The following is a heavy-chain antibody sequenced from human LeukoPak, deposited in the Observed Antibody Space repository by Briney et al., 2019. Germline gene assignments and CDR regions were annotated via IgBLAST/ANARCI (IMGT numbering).Heavy chain of an antibody. CDR1: GGPFSGYY. D-gene: IGHD3-22*01. CDR3: ATRSYSSGYLYYFDY. Sequence: PSETLSLTCAVYGGPFSGYYWSWIRQPPGKGLEWIGEINHSGSTNYNPSLKSRVTISVDTSKNQFSLKLSSVTAADTAVYYCATRSYSSGYLYYFDYWGQGTLVTVSS. V-gene: IGHV4-34*01. CDR2: INHSGST. J-gene: IGHJ4*02.